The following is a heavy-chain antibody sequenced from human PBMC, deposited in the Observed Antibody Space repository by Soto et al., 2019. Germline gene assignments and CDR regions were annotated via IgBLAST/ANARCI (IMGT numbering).Heavy chain of an antibody. D-gene: IGHD1-26*01. V-gene: IGHV1-3*01. CDR2: INAGNGNT. CDR3: ARDDSGFSGSHYIDYFNY. CDR1: GYTFSSYY. J-gene: IGHJ4*02. Sequence: ASVKVSCKASGYTFSSYYMNWVRQAPGQGLEWMGWINAGNGNTTYSQKFQGRVTITRDTSAGTVYMQLSSLTSEDTAVYYCARDDSGFSGSHYIDYFNYWGQGALVTVSS.